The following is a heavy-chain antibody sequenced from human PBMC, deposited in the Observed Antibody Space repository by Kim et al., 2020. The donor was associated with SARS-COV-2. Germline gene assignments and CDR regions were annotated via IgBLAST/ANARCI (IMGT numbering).Heavy chain of an antibody. CDR1: GGSISSNY. CDR2: IYPGGST. J-gene: IGHJ4*02. V-gene: IGHV4-4*07. Sequence: SETLSLTCSVSGGSISSNYWSWIRQPAGKGLEWIGRIYPGGSTNYNPSLKSRVTMSVDTSKNQFSLKLSSVTAADTAVYYCARRESGGNYFDYWGQGTLVTVSS. D-gene: IGHD2-15*01. CDR3: ARRESGGNYFDY.